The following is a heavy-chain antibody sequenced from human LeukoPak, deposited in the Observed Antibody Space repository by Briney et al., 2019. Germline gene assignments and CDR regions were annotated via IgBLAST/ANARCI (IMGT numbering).Heavy chain of an antibody. CDR2: IYTSGST. V-gene: IGHV4-4*07. J-gene: IGHJ3*02. CDR1: GGSISSYY. D-gene: IGHD6-13*01. Sequence: SETLSLTCTVSGGSISSYYWSWIRQPPGKGLEWIGRIYTSGSTNYNPSLKSRVTMSVDTSKNQFSLKLSSVTAADTAVYYCARVLSQQLWAFDIWGQGTTVTVSS. CDR3: ARVLSQQLWAFDI.